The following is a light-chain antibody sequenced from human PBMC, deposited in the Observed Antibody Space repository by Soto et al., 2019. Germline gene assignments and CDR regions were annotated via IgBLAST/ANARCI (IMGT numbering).Light chain of an antibody. CDR1: RIIGNT. CDR2: GAA. J-gene: IGKJ4*01. Sequence: IVMTQSPATLSPSPGERAPLPCRPIRIIGNTDAGYHQKPGQAPSLLLYGAATRATGIPARFSASGSGTEFTLTISSLQSEDLAVYFCQQYNEWPPLTFGGGTKGEI. CDR3: QQYNEWPPLT. V-gene: IGKV3-15*01.